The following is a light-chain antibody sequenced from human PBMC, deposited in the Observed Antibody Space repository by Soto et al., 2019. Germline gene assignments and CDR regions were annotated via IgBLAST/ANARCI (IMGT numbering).Light chain of an antibody. J-gene: IGKJ2*01. CDR2: GAS. Sequence: EIVLTQSPATLSLSPGERATLSCRASESIRTSLAWYQQKPGQAPRLLIYGASNRATVIQGSFSGSGSGAAFSLTISRLEPEYFAVYYCQQRSNWPPYTFGQGTKLEIK. V-gene: IGKV3-11*01. CDR1: ESIRTS. CDR3: QQRSNWPPYT.